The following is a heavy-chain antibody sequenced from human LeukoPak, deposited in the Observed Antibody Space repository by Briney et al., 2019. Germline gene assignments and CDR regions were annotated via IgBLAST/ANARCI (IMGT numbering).Heavy chain of an antibody. V-gene: IGHV5-10-1*01. J-gene: IGHJ2*01. Sequence: GESLKISCKGFGYSFTSDWISWVRQMPGKGLEWMGRIDPSDSETNYSPSFQGHVTISADKSISTAYLQWSSLKASDTAMYYCARLYCSGGRCYSDWYFDLWGRGTLVTVSS. CDR2: IDPSDSET. D-gene: IGHD2-15*01. CDR3: ARLYCSGGRCYSDWYFDL. CDR1: GYSFTSDW.